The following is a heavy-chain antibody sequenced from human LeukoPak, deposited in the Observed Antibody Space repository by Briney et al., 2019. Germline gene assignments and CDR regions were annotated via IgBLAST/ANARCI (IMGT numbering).Heavy chain of an antibody. V-gene: IGHV4-34*01. Sequence: SETLSLTCAVYGGSFSGYYWSWIRQPPGKGLEWIGEINHSGSTNHNPSLKSRVTISVDTSKNQFSLKLSSVTAADTAVYYCARLQRIYYFDYWGQGTLVTVSS. J-gene: IGHJ4*02. CDR3: ARLQRIYYFDY. D-gene: IGHD2-15*01. CDR2: INHSGST. CDR1: GGSFSGYY.